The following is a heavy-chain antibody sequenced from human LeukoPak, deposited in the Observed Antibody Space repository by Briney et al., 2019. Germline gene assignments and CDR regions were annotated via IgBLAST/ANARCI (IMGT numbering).Heavy chain of an antibody. CDR3: ARDSGSPQDAFDI. D-gene: IGHD6-13*01. CDR2: ISSGSSFI. J-gene: IGHJ3*02. V-gene: IGHV3-21*01. Sequence: SGGSLRLSCAASGFTFSSYSMNWVRQAPGKGLEWVSSISSGSSFIYYADSVKGRFTISRDNAKNSLYLQMNGLRAEDTAVYYCARDSGSPQDAFDIWGQGTMVTVSS. CDR1: GFTFSSYS.